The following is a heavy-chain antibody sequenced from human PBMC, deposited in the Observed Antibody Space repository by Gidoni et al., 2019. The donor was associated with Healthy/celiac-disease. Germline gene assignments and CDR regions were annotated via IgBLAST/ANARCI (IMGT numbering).Heavy chain of an antibody. J-gene: IGHJ2*01. V-gene: IGHV3-30-3*01. CDR1: GFTFSSYA. Sequence: QVQLVESGGGVVQPGRSLRLPCAASGFTFSSYAMPWVRQAPGKGLEWVAVISYDGSNKYYADSVKGRFTISRDNSKNTLYLQMNSLRAEDTAVYYCARSSSSFDLWGRGTLVTVSS. D-gene: IGHD6-6*01. CDR2: ISYDGSNK. CDR3: ARSSSSFDL.